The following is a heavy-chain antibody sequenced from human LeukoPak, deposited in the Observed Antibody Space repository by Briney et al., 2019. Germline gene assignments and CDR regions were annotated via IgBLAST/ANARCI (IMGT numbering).Heavy chain of an antibody. Sequence: GGSLRLSCAASGFTFSSYSMNWVRQAPGKGLEWVSYISSSSSTIYYADSVKGWFTISRDNAKNTLYLQVNSLRAEDTAVYYCAKERVRCSSSSCYPDAFDIWGQGTVVTVSS. D-gene: IGHD2-2*01. CDR2: ISSSSSTI. CDR1: GFTFSSYS. V-gene: IGHV3-48*01. CDR3: AKERVRCSSSSCYPDAFDI. J-gene: IGHJ3*02.